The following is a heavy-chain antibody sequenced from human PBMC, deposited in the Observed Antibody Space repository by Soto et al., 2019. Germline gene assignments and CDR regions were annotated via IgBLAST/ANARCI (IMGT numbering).Heavy chain of an antibody. J-gene: IGHJ3*01. Sequence: GGSLRLSCSSFGFTVSGKKYVAWVRQAPGKGLEWVSALYDLDGSFYAASVKGRFTTSSDSSKTTVYLQMNDLRPDDTAVYYCATWHEREHAYDVWGQGTTVTVSS. CDR1: GFTVSGKKY. V-gene: IGHV3-53*01. CDR3: ATWHEREHAYDV. D-gene: IGHD1-1*01. CDR2: LYDLDGS.